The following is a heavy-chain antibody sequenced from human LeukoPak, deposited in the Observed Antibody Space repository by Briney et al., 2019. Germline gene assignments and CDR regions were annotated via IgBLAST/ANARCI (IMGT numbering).Heavy chain of an antibody. Sequence: GASVKVSCKASGYTFTSYGISWVRQAPGQGLEWMGWISAYNGNTNYAQKLQGRVTMTTDTSTSTAYMELRSLRSDDTAVYYCARELTTVVTPYAFDIWGQGTMVTVSS. J-gene: IGHJ3*02. CDR3: ARELTTVVTPYAFDI. D-gene: IGHD4-23*01. CDR2: ISAYNGNT. V-gene: IGHV1-18*01. CDR1: GYTFTSYG.